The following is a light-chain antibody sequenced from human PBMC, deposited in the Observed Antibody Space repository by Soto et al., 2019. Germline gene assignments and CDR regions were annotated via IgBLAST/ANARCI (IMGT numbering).Light chain of an antibody. CDR3: KQYNSYPCT. V-gene: IGKV1-5*01. Sequence: DIQSTQSPYTLSAYVGQRVTITFPSSQSISSLLAWYQQKPGKAPNLLIYAVSSLKSGVPSRFSGSGAGTEFTLAISSLQPDDFASYYCKQYNSYPCTFGKGTKVDIK. J-gene: IGKJ1*01. CDR1: QSISSL. CDR2: AVS.